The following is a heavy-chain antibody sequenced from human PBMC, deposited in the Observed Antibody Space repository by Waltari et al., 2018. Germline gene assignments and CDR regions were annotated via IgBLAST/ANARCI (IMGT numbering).Heavy chain of an antibody. J-gene: IGHJ5*02. V-gene: IGHV3-53*01. CDR2: IYAGGNT. Sequence: EAQLVESGGGLIQPGGSLRLSCAASGFNVNYNDMSWVRQAPGKGLESVSVIYAGGNTYYADSVKGRFTVSRDTSKNTLYLQMNSLRVDDTAIYYCARAGLGSPLEWQRVFDLWGLGTLVTVSS. CDR1: GFNVNYND. D-gene: IGHD5-12*01. CDR3: ARAGLGSPLEWQRVFDL.